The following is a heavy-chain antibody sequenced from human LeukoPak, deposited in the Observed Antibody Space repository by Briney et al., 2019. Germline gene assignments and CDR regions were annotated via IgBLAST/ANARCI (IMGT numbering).Heavy chain of an antibody. V-gene: IGHV4-28*05. D-gene: IGHD2-2*02. Sequence: SDTLSLTCAVSGYSISSSNWWGWIRQPPGKGLEWIGYIYYSGSIYYNPSLKSRVTMSVDTSKNQFSLKLSSVTAVDTAVYYCARTMSSSHTVYGMDAWGQGTTVTVSS. CDR1: GYSISSSNW. J-gene: IGHJ6*02. CDR2: IYYSGSI. CDR3: ARTMSSSHTVYGMDA.